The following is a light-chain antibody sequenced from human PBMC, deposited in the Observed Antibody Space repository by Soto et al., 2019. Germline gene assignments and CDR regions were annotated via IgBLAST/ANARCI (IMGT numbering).Light chain of an antibody. CDR3: SSYAGSNNYV. J-gene: IGLJ1*01. CDR1: SSDVGGYNS. CDR2: EVS. V-gene: IGLV2-8*01. Sequence: QSALTQPPSASGSPGQSVTISCTGTSSDVGGYNSVSWYQPHPGKAPKLMIFEVSKRPSGVPDRFSGSKSANTASLTVSWLQAEDEADYYCSSYAGSNNYVFGTGTKLTVL.